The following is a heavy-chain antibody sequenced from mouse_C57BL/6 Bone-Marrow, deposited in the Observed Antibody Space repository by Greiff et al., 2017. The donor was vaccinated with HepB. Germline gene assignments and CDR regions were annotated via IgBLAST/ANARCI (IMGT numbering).Heavy chain of an antibody. D-gene: IGHD4-1*01. CDR2: INPGSGST. CDR3: AGWDSWFAY. Sequence: QVQLQQSGAELVRPGTSVKVSCKASGYAFTNYLIEWVKQRPGQGLEWIGVINPGSGSTNYNEKFKGKATLTADKSSSTAYMQLSSLTSEDSAVYCCAGWDSWFAYWGQGTLVTVSA. V-gene: IGHV1-54*01. J-gene: IGHJ3*01. CDR1: GYAFTNYL.